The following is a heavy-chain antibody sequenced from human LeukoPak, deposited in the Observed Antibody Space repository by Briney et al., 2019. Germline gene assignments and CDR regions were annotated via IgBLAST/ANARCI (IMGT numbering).Heavy chain of an antibody. CDR3: ARHYSDSSGYYSRTGYYYMDV. J-gene: IGHJ6*03. CDR2: IYYSGST. V-gene: IGHV4-39*01. Sequence: SETLSLTCTVSGGSISSYYWGWIRQPPGKGLEWIGIIYYSGSTYYNPSLKSRVTISVDTSKNQFSLKLSSVTAADTAVYYCARHYSDSSGYYSRTGYYYMDVWGKGTTVTVS. D-gene: IGHD3-22*01. CDR1: GGSISSYY.